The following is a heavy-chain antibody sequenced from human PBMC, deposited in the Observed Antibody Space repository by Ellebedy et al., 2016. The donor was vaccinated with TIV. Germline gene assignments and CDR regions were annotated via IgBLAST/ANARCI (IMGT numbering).Heavy chain of an antibody. D-gene: IGHD6-19*01. J-gene: IGHJ5*02. CDR1: GYTLTELS. CDR2: FDPEDGET. Sequence: ASVKVSCXVSGYTLTELSMHWVRQAPGKGLEWMGGFDPEDGETIYAQKFQGRVTMTEDTSTDTAYMELSSLRSEDTAVYYCATSQWLVRSFDPWGQGTLVTVSS. V-gene: IGHV1-24*01. CDR3: ATSQWLVRSFDP.